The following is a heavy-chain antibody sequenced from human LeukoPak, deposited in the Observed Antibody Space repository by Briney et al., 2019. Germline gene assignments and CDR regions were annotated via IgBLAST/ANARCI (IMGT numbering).Heavy chain of an antibody. V-gene: IGHV4-34*01. D-gene: IGHD3-9*01. Sequence: PSETLSLTCAVYGGSFSGYYWSWIRQPPGKGLEWIGEINHSGSTNYNPSLKSRVTISVDTFKNQFSLKLSSVTAADTAVYYCATDDYLTGPHAFDIWGQGTMVTVSS. CDR3: ATDDYLTGPHAFDI. CDR1: GGSFSGYY. CDR2: INHSGST. J-gene: IGHJ3*02.